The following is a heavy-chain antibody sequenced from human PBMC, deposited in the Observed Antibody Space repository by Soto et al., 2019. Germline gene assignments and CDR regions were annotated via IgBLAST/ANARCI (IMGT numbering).Heavy chain of an antibody. CDR1: GFTFSSYW. Sequence: PGGSLRLSCAASGFTFSSYWMHWVRQVPGKGLVWVSRIKGDGTNTGYADSVKGRFTISRDNVKNTLYLQMNSLRAEDTAVYYCARGLSGYYGFDYWGQGTLVTVSS. CDR2: IKGDGTNT. CDR3: ARGLSGYYGFDY. D-gene: IGHD5-12*01. V-gene: IGHV3-74*01. J-gene: IGHJ4*02.